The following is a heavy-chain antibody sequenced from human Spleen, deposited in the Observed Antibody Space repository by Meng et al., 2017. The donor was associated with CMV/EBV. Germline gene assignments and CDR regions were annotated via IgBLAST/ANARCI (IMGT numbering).Heavy chain of an antibody. CDR2: ITAYNGDT. J-gene: IGHJ6*02. D-gene: IGHD6-19*01. Sequence: ASVKVSCKASGYTFSNYAMTWVRQAPGQGLEWMGWITAYNGDTTYAQKFQGRVTMTTDTSTSTAYMELRSLRSDDTAVYYCARGGSSGWYYYYGVDVWGQGTTVTV. CDR1: GYTFSNYA. V-gene: IGHV1-18*01. CDR3: ARGGSSGWYYYYGVDV.